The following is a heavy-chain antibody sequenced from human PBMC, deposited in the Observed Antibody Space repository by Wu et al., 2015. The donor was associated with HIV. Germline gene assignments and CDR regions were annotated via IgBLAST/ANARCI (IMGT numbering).Heavy chain of an antibody. J-gene: IGHJ4*02. CDR3: ARGRHVRGEFEDDY. CDR2: MNPDSGDT. Sequence: QVQLVQSGAEVKKPGASVKVSCKASGYTFIGYYMHWVRQAPEQGLEWMGWMNPDSGDTRYEQKFQGRVTMTRDTSIRTAYMELSSLTSDDTAVYYCARGRHVRGEFEDDYWGQGTLVTVSS. CDR1: GYTFIGYY. D-gene: IGHD3-10*01. V-gene: IGHV1-2*02.